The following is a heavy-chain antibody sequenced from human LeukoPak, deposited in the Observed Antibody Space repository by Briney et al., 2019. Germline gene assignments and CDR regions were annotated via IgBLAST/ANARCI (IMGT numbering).Heavy chain of an antibody. J-gene: IGHJ4*02. CDR2: INPSGGST. D-gene: IGHD2-2*01. V-gene: IGHV1-46*01. Sequence: ASVTVSCKASGYTFSIYYIHWVRQPPGQGLEWLGIINPSGGSTRYTEKCRGRVTMTRDTSTSTVYMEVTSLRSDDTAMYCCARAFYQQLFDYWGQGTLVTVSS. CDR1: GYTFSIYY. CDR3: ARAFYQQLFDY.